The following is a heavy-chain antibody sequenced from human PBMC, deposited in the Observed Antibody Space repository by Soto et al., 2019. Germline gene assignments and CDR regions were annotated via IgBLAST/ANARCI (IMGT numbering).Heavy chain of an antibody. CDR3: ARDLSSGYDSYYFEY. J-gene: IGHJ4*02. CDR1: GYLISSGYY. D-gene: IGHD3-22*01. V-gene: IGHV4-38-2*02. Sequence: SETLSLTCSVSGYLISSGYYWGWVRQTPGKGLEWLGSIDYSGKTYKNPSLKSRVSASVDLSQNQFSLNLRSVTAADTAVYFCARDLSSGYDSYYFEYWGQGTLVTVSS. CDR2: IDYSGKT.